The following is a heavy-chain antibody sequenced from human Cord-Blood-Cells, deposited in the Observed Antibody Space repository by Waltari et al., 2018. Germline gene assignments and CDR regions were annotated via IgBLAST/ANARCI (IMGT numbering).Heavy chain of an antibody. CDR1: GYTFTSYD. CDR3: ARVSSGSYSPRGYYYYGMDV. V-gene: IGHV1-8*01. J-gene: IGHJ6*02. Sequence: QVQLVQSGAEVKKPGASVKVSCKASGYTFTSYDINWVRQATGQGLEWMGWMNPNSGNTGYAQKFQGRVTMTGNTSISTAYMELSSLRSEDTAVYYCARVSSGSYSPRGYYYYGMDVWGQGTTVTVSS. CDR2: MNPNSGNT. D-gene: IGHD1-26*01.